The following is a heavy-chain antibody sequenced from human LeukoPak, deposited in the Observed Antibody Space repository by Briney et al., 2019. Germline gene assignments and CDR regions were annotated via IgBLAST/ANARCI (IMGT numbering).Heavy chain of an antibody. D-gene: IGHD1-26*01. J-gene: IGHJ3*02. CDR2: IYYSGST. CDR3: ARVTVGVTDAFDI. CDR1: GGSISSYY. Sequence: SETLSLTCTVSGGSISSYYWSWIRQPPGKGLEWIGYIYYSGSTNYNPSLKSRVTISVDTSKNQFSLKLSSVTAADTAVYYCARVTVGVTDAFDIWGQGTMVTVSS. V-gene: IGHV4-59*01.